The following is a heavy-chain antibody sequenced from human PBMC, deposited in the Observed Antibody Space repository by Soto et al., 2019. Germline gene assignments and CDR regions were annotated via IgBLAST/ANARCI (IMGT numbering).Heavy chain of an antibody. CDR3: AKDRRAGGNYGFYSDF. CDR1: GFTFSSYG. CDR2: SSATGAGT. V-gene: IGHV3-23*01. D-gene: IGHD1-7*01. Sequence: EVQLLESGGDLVQPGGSLRLSCAASGFTFSSYGMTWVRQAPGKGLEWVSFSSATGAGTYYADSVKGRFTISRDNSKNTLYQQVTRLRDDDTAVYYCAKDRRAGGNYGFYSDFWGQGALVIVSS. J-gene: IGHJ4*02.